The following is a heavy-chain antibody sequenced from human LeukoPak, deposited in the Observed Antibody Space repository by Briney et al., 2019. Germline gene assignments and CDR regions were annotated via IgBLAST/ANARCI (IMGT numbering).Heavy chain of an antibody. V-gene: IGHV4-59*01. CDR3: ARGYFDSRGDSNPFDV. J-gene: IGHJ3*01. D-gene: IGHD3-22*01. CDR1: GGSISSSY. CDR2: VSHSGST. Sequence: PSETLSLTCTVSGGSISSSYWSWIRQPPRRGLERIGYVSHSGSTNYNPSLKSRVRISIDTSKNQFSLKLTSVTAADTAMYYCARGYFDSRGDSNPFDVWGQGTMVTVSS.